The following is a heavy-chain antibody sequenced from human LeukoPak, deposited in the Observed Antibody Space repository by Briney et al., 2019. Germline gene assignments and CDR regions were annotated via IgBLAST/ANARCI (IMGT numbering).Heavy chain of an antibody. CDR1: GFTFSSYS. CDR3: ARGHYDILTGCYDAFDI. D-gene: IGHD3-9*01. Sequence: AGGSLRLSCAASGFTFSSYSMNWVRQAPGKGLEWVSSISSSSSYIYYADSVKGRFTISRDNAKNSLYLQMNSLRAEDTAVYYCARGHYDILTGCYDAFDIWGQGTMVTVSS. CDR2: ISSSSSYI. V-gene: IGHV3-21*01. J-gene: IGHJ3*02.